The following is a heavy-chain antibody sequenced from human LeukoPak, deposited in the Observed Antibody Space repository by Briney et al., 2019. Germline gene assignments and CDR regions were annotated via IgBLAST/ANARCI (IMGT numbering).Heavy chain of an antibody. D-gene: IGHD5-18*01. CDR3: AKGRYSDIAMINDWFDP. CDR2: ISWNSGRI. CDR1: GFTFDDYA. Sequence: GGSLRLSCAASGFTFDDYAMHWVRQTPGKGLEWVSGISWNSGRIGYAESVKGRFTISRDNAKNSLYLQMNSLRAEDTAVYYCAKGRYSDIAMINDWFDPWGQGTLVTVSS. V-gene: IGHV3-9*01. J-gene: IGHJ5*02.